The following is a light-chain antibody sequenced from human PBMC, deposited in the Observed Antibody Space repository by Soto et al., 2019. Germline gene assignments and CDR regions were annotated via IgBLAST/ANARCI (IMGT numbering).Light chain of an antibody. Sequence: QMTHSPSSLSASVGEKIIITCGASRDVGSDVSWYQQIPGQAPKLLIYAASNLYTGVPSRFSGSRSGTEFTLTISSLQPEDFATYYCQQYNSYPSTFGHGTKVDIK. CDR3: QQYNSYPST. CDR2: AAS. CDR1: RDVGSD. J-gene: IGKJ1*01. V-gene: IGKV1-17*01.